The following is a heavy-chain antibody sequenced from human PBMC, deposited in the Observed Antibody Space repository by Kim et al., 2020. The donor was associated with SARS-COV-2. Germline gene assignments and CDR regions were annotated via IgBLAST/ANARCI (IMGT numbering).Heavy chain of an antibody. CDR1: GFTVSSNY. D-gene: IGHD3-10*01. Sequence: GGSLRLSCAASGFTVSSNYMSWVRQAPGKGLEWVSVIYSGGSTYYADSVKGRFTISRDHSKNTLYLQMNSLRAEDTAVYYCARGKVFRGVLDYWGQGTLVTVSS. CDR2: IYSGGST. V-gene: IGHV3-66*01. CDR3: ARGKVFRGVLDY. J-gene: IGHJ4*02.